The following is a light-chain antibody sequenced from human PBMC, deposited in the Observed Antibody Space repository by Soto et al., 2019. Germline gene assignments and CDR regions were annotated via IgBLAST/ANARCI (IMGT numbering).Light chain of an antibody. CDR2: DVS. CDR1: SSDIGFSNY. CDR3: SSFTDINTDV. V-gene: IGLV2-14*01. J-gene: IGLJ1*01. Sequence: QSVLTQPASVSGSPGQSITISCTGTSSDIGFSNYVSWYQQHPGKAPKLIISDVSNRPSGVSSRFSGSKSGKTASLTIYGLQAEDEADYYCSSFTDINTDVFGTGTKVTVL.